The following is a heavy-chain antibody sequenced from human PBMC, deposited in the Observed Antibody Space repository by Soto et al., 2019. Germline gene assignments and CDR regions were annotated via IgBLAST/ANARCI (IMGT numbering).Heavy chain of an antibody. Sequence: GGSLRLSCAASGFTFSSYSMNWVRQAPGKGLEWVSYISSSSSTIYYADSVKGRFTISRDNAKNSLYLQMNSLRAEDTAVYYCARSGWELLPYYYGMDVWGQGTTVTVSS. CDR1: GFTFSSYS. J-gene: IGHJ6*02. CDR2: ISSSSSTI. D-gene: IGHD1-26*01. CDR3: ARSGWELLPYYYGMDV. V-gene: IGHV3-48*01.